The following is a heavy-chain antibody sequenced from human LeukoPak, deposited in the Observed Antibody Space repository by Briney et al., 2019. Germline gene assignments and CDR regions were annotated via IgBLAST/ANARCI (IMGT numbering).Heavy chain of an antibody. CDR3: ARENGSGSRGLDF. J-gene: IGHJ4*02. CDR1: AGSISNYF. V-gene: IGHV4-4*07. D-gene: IGHD3-10*01. CDR2: IYTSRTT. Sequence: SETLSLTCTVSAGSISNYFWSWIRQPAGKGLEWIGRIYTSRTTNYSPSLKSRVTMSVDTSTNQFSLKLTSVTAADTAVYYCARENGSGSRGLDFWGQGTLVTVSS.